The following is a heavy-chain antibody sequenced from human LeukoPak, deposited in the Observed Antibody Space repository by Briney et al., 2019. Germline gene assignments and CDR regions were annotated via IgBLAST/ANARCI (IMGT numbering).Heavy chain of an antibody. CDR3: ARLKQWPDAFDI. CDR1: GFTFSSYS. V-gene: IGHV3-21*06. Sequence: GGSLRLSCAASGFTFSSYSMNWVRQAPGKGLEWVSSITRSNYIYYADSVKGRFTISRDNAKNSLYLQMNSLRAEDTAVYYCARLKQWPDAFDIWGQGTLVTVSS. J-gene: IGHJ3*02. CDR2: ITRSNYI. D-gene: IGHD6-19*01.